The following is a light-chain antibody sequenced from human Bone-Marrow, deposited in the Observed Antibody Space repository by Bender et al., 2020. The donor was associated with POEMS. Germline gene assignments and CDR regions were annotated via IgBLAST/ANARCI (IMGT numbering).Light chain of an antibody. CDR2: EGS. CDR3: SSYTSSSTHNYV. V-gene: IGLV2-14*02. CDR1: SGDVGNYNT. Sequence: QSALTQPASVSGSPGQSITISCTGTSGDVGNYNTVSWYQQYPGKAPKVIIYEGSKRPSGVSNRFSGSKSGNTASLTISGLQADDEADYYCSSYTSSSTHNYVFGTGTKVTVL. J-gene: IGLJ1*01.